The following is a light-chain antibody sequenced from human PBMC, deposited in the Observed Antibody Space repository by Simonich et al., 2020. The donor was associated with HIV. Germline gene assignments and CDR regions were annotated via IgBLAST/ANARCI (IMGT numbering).Light chain of an antibody. CDR1: QSILYSSNNMNY. V-gene: IGKV4-1*01. CDR2: WAA. Sequence: DIVMTQSPDSLAVSLGERATINCKSSQSILYSSNNMNYLTWYQQKPGQPPKLLIYWAATRESGVPDRFSGSGSGTDFTLTISSRQAEDVAVYYCQQYYTTPPTFGQGTKVEIK. J-gene: IGKJ1*01. CDR3: QQYYTTPPT.